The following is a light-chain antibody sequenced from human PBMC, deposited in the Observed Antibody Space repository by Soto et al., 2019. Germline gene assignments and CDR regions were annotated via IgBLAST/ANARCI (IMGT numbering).Light chain of an antibody. Sequence: QSALTQPASVSGSPGQSITISCTGTSSDIGAYNYVSWYQQHPGKAPKLIIYDVSNRPSGVSDRFSGSKSANTASLTISGLQAEDEADYYCNSYTSSSTLVFGTGTKLTVL. CDR2: DVS. J-gene: IGLJ1*01. CDR1: SSDIGAYNY. CDR3: NSYTSSSTLV. V-gene: IGLV2-14*03.